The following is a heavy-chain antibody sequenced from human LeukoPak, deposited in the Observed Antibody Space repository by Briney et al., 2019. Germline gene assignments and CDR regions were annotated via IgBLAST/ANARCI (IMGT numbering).Heavy chain of an antibody. CDR2: ISGDGVTT. Sequence: SGGSLRLSCVASGLPIADFAMHWVRQAPGKGLEWVSLISGDGVTTFYADSVKGRFSICRDKNKNSLSLEMNSLRTEDTAMYYCARESGKFDYWGQGTLVAVSS. J-gene: IGHJ4*02. CDR3: ARESGKFDY. V-gene: IGHV3-43*02. CDR1: GLPIADFA.